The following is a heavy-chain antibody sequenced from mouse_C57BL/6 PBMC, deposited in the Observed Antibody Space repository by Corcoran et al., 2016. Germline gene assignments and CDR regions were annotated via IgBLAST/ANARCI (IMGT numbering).Heavy chain of an antibody. CDR2: INTYSGVP. D-gene: IGHD2-1*01. J-gene: IGHJ2*01. CDR3: ARLLEFPYYFDY. Sequence: QIQLVQSGPELKKPGETVKISCKASGYTFTTYGMSWVKQAPGKGLKWMGWINTYSGVPTYADDFKGRFAFSLETSASTAYLQINNLKNEDTATYFCARLLEFPYYFDYWGQGTTLTVSS. V-gene: IGHV9-3*01. CDR1: GYTFTTYG.